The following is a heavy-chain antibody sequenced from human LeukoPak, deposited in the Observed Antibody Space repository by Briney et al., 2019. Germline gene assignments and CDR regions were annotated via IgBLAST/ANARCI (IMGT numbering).Heavy chain of an antibody. CDR3: VKGHSSGNWFDP. CDR1: GFTFSSYA. J-gene: IGHJ5*02. Sequence: GGSLRLSCAASGFTFSSYAMSWVHQAPGKGLEWVASISTSGDSTYYADSVKGRFTISRDNSKNTLYVQMNSLRVEDTAVYYCVKGHSSGNWFDPWGQGTRVTVSS. D-gene: IGHD3-10*01. CDR2: ISTSGDST. V-gene: IGHV3-23*01.